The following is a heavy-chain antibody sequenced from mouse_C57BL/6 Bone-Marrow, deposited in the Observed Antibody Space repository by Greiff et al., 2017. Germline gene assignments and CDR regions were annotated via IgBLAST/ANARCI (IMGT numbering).Heavy chain of an antibody. Sequence: QVQLQQPGAELVMPGASVKLSCKASGYTFTSYWMHWVKQRPGQGLEWIGEIDPSDSYTNYTQKFKGKSTLTVDKSSSTAYLQLSSLTSEDSAVYYCARNDYDRFAYWGQGTLVTVSA. J-gene: IGHJ3*01. CDR3: ARNDYDRFAY. CDR1: GYTFTSYW. V-gene: IGHV1-69*01. CDR2: IDPSDSYT. D-gene: IGHD2-4*01.